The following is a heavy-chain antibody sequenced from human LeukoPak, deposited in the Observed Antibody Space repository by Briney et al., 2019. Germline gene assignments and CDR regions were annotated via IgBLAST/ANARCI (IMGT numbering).Heavy chain of an antibody. V-gene: IGHV1-18*01. D-gene: IGHD3-22*01. Sequence: ASVKVSCKASGYTFTNYGIFWVRQAPGQGLEWMGWISAYSGNANYAQKLQGRVTMTSETSTSTAYMELESLRSDDTAVYYCAISQGSYYDTSGYLGGDYWGQGTLVTVSS. J-gene: IGHJ4*02. CDR1: GYTFTNYG. CDR3: AISQGSYYDTSGYLGGDY. CDR2: ISAYSGNA.